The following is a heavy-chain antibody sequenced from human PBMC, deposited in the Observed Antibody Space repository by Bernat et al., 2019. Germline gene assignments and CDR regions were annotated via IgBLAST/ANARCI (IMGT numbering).Heavy chain of an antibody. V-gene: IGHV4-39*01. D-gene: IGHD3-22*01. CDR1: GGSISSSSYY. Sequence: QLQLQESGPGLVKPSETLSLTCTVSGGSISSSSYYWGWVRQPPGKGLEWIGSIYYSGSTYYNPSLKSRVTISVDTSKNQFSLKLSSVTAADTAVYYCARAPATMIVVDNYFDYWGQGTLVTVSS. CDR2: IYYSGST. CDR3: ARAPATMIVVDNYFDY. J-gene: IGHJ4*02.